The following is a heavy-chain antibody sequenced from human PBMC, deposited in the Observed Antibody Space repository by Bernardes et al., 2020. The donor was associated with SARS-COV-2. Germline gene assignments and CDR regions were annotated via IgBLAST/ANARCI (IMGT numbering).Heavy chain of an antibody. V-gene: IGHV3-23*01. CDR3: TKTTGVNQFDP. J-gene: IGHJ5*02. CDR1: GFAFSIYA. D-gene: IGHD1-1*01. Sequence: GGSLRLSCAASGFAFSIYAMSWVRQAPGKGLEWVSLISGSGVDTFYADSVRGRFTISRDNSKNTLYLQMNSLRAEYTAVYYCTKTTGVNQFDPWGQGTLVTVSS. CDR2: ISGSGVDT.